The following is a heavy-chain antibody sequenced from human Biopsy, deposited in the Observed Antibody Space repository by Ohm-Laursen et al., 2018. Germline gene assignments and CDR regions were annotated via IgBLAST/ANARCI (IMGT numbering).Heavy chain of an antibody. CDR3: VREGLDCAGGTCYSGPLDL. V-gene: IGHV1-18*01. D-gene: IGHD2-15*01. Sequence: GPSANASCNVSVYTLSSYGTNWVRQAPGQGLGWVGWISPSFGNTNSTQKLQARVTLSTETSTDTAYMELRSLRYDDTAIYYCVREGLDCAGGTCYSGPLDLWGQGTLITVSS. CDR2: ISPSFGNT. J-gene: IGHJ4*03. CDR1: VYTLSSYG.